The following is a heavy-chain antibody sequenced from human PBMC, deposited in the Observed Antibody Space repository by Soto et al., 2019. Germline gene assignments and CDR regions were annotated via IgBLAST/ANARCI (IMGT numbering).Heavy chain of an antibody. CDR2: ISGSDAST. J-gene: IGHJ4*02. CDR3: VRDGESYDSSGKFDF. CDR1: GFTFSSYA. D-gene: IGHD3-22*01. Sequence: GGSLRLSCAASGFTFSSYAMSWVRQAPGKGLEWVSAISGSDASTYYADSVKGRFTISRDNSKNTLYLQMINLRAEDTAMYFCVRDGESYDSSGKFDFWGQGTLVTVSS. V-gene: IGHV3-23*01.